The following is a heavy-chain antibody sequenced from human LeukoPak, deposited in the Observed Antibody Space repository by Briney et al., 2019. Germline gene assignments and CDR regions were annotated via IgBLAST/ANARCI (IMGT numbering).Heavy chain of an antibody. D-gene: IGHD5-18*01. CDR1: GFSFEDYA. V-gene: IGHV3-9*01. CDR2: ISWNSKNI. Sequence: GGSLRLSCAASGFSFEDYAMYWVRQAPGKGLEWVAGISWNSKNIGYGDSVKGRFTISRDNAKNSLYLQMNSLRAEDTAVYYCARDDEWIQLWSYWGQGTLVTVSS. J-gene: IGHJ4*02. CDR3: ARDDEWIQLWSY.